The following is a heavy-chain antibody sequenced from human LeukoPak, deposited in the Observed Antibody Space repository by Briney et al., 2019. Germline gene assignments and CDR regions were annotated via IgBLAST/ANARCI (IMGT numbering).Heavy chain of an antibody. CDR2: INVVNGDT. V-gene: IGHV1-3*01. CDR3: ARQGGGPYSGSPLDF. J-gene: IGHJ4*02. D-gene: IGHD1-26*01. CDR1: GYSFTSYA. Sequence: ASVKVSCKTSGYSFTSYAVHWVRQAPGQRPEWMGWINVVNGDTRYSQNFQGRDTISRDTSATTVYMELRSLRSEDTVIYYCARQGGGPYSGSPLDFWGQGTLVTVSS.